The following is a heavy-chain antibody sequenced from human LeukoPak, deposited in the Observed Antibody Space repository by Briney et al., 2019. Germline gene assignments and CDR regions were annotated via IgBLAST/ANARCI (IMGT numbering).Heavy chain of an antibody. V-gene: IGHV3-23*01. CDR1: GFTFSSYA. J-gene: IGHJ4*02. CDR3: AKDYYGSGSYYVRTNFDY. CDR2: ISGSGSST. Sequence: PGGSLRLSCAASGFTFSSYAMSWVRQAPGKGLECVSAISGSGSSTYYADSVKGRFTISRDNSKNTLHLQMNSLRAEDTAVYYCAKDYYGSGSYYVRTNFDYWGQGTLVTVSS. D-gene: IGHD3-10*01.